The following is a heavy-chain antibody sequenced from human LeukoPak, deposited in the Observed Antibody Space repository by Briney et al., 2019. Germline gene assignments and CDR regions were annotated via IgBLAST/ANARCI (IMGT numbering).Heavy chain of an antibody. V-gene: IGHV1-18*01. CDR1: GYTFTSYG. CDR2: ISAYNGNT. D-gene: IGHD3-22*01. Sequence: GASVKVSCKASGYTFTSYGISWVRQAPGQGLEWMGWISAYNGNTNYAQKLQGRVTMTTDTSTSTAYMELRSLRSDDTAVYYCARGGLGHYYDSSGYYSYWGQGTLVTVSS. CDR3: ARGGLGHYYDSSGYYSY. J-gene: IGHJ4*02.